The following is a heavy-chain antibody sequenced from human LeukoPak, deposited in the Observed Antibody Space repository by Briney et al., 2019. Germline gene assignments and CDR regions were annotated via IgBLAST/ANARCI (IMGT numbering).Heavy chain of an antibody. D-gene: IGHD3-10*01. J-gene: IGHJ4*02. CDR1: GFIVSSNY. CDR3: ARGGLLWFGESNFDY. CDR2: IYSGGST. V-gene: IGHV3-66*01. Sequence: GGSLRLSCAASGFIVSSNYMSWVRQAPGKGLEWVSVIYSGGSTYYADSVKGRFTISRDNSKNTLYLQMNSLRAEDTAVYYCARGGLLWFGESNFDYWGQGTLVTVSS.